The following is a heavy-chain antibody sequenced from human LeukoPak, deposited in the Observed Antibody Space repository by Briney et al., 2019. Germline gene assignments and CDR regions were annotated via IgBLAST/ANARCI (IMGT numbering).Heavy chain of an antibody. D-gene: IGHD5-12*01. CDR1: GFSFSSYW. CDR3: AKDGREWPRSLDY. V-gene: IGHV3-7*03. CDR2: VNQDGSKK. Sequence: GGSLRLSCSASGFSFSSYWMSWVRQAPGKGLEWVANVNQDGSKKYYVDSVKGRFTISRDNAKNSLYLQMNSLRVEDTAVYYCAKDGREWPRSLDYWGQGTLVTVSS. J-gene: IGHJ4*02.